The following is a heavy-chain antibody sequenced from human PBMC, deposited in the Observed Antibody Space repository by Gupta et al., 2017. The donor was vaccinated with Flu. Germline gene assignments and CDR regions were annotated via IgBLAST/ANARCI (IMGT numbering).Heavy chain of an antibody. Sequence: EAPLVVSGGALVQPGGSLGLSWGASGVSFRSYWMSWVRQAAGKGLEGGANNNKNGNVKNYWDSVKGLFTISRDNAKNALSLQMNSLRAEDTAMYYCTRTGKNGWNIDEGGHRTLVTVS. D-gene: IGHD1/OR15-1a*01. CDR2: NNKNGNVK. J-gene: IGHJ4*01. CDR1: GVSFRSYW. CDR3: TRTGKNGWNIDE. V-gene: IGHV3-7*01.